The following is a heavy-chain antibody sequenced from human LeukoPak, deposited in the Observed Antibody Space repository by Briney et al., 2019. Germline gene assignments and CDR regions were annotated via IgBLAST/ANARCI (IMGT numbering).Heavy chain of an antibody. CDR1: GGSVSSGSYY. Sequence: PSETLSLTCTVSGGSVSSGSYYWSWIRQPPGTGLEWSGYIYYSGSTYYNPSLKSRVTISVDTSKNQFSLKLSSVTAADTAVYYCARDRIYCSGGSCPPFYYYYGMDVWGQGTTVTVSS. J-gene: IGHJ6*02. CDR2: IYYSGST. CDR3: ARDRIYCSGGSCPPFYYYYGMDV. D-gene: IGHD2-15*01. V-gene: IGHV4-30-4*08.